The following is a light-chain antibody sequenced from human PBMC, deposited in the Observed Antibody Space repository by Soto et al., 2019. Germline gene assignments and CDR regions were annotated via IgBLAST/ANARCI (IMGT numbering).Light chain of an antibody. Sequence: QSALTQPASVSGSPGQSITISCTGTSSDVGGYNYVSWYQHHPGKAPKLIIYEVSYRPSGVSNRFSGSKSGSTASLTISGLQAEDEADYYCVSYASSTTLVLFGGGTNLTVL. J-gene: IGLJ2*01. V-gene: IGLV2-14*01. CDR2: EVS. CDR1: SSDVGGYNY. CDR3: VSYASSTTLVL.